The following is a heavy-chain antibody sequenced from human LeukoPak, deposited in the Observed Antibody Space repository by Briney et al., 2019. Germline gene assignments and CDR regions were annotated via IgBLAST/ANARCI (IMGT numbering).Heavy chain of an antibody. D-gene: IGHD6-13*01. CDR3: ARDLAAAGSWWFDT. J-gene: IGHJ5*02. V-gene: IGHV4-4*07. CDR1: VGAISTYY. CDR2: IHPSGSS. Sequence: PSETLPLTCTVSVGAISTYYWSWIRQPAGKGLEWIGHIHPSGSSNFNPSLKSRVTMSVDTSKNQCSLKLSSVTAADTVVYYCARDLAAAGSWWFDTWGQGTLVTVSS.